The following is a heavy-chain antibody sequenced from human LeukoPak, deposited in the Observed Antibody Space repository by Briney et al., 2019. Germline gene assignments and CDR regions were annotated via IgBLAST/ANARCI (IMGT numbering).Heavy chain of an antibody. CDR2: IYPGDSDT. Sequence: GESLKISCKGSGYSFTSYWIGWVRQMPGKGLEWMGIIYPGDSDTRYSPSFQGQVTVSADKSISTAYLQWSSLKASDTAMYYCARSRGYDFMGCLFWFDPWGQGTLVTVSS. CDR1: GYSFTSYW. V-gene: IGHV5-51*01. J-gene: IGHJ5*02. CDR3: ARSRGYDFMGCLFWFDP. D-gene: IGHD5-12*01.